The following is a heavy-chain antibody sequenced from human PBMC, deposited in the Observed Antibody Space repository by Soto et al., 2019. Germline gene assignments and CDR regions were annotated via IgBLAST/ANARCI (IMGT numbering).Heavy chain of an antibody. CDR3: AKESAPVTPYMSGYFDY. CDR1: GFTFDDYA. D-gene: IGHD4-4*01. Sequence: EVQLVESGGGLVQPGRSLRLSCAASGFTFDDYAMHWVRQAPGKGLEWVSGISWNSGSIGYADSVKGRFTISRDNAKNALYLQMNSLRDEDTALYYCAKESAPVTPYMSGYFDYWGQGTLVTVSS. CDR2: ISWNSGSI. V-gene: IGHV3-9*01. J-gene: IGHJ4*02.